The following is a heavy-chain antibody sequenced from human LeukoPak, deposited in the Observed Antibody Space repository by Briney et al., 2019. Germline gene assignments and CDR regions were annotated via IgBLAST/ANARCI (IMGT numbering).Heavy chain of an antibody. CDR2: INPKSGGT. V-gene: IGHV1-2*02. CDR1: GYTFTGYC. Sequence: GASVKVSCKASGYTFTGYCMHWVRQAPGQGLEWMGWINPKSGGTNYAQKFQGRVTMARDTSISTAYMELSRLRSDDTAVYYCARVVAGTYYFDYWGQGTLVTVSS. D-gene: IGHD6-19*01. CDR3: ARVVAGTYYFDY. J-gene: IGHJ4*02.